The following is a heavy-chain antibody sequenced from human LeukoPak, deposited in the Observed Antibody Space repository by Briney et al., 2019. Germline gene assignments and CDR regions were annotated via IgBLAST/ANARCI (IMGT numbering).Heavy chain of an antibody. J-gene: IGHJ4*02. CDR1: GFTFSTYV. CDR2: ISSNGDNT. V-gene: IGHV3-64D*06. Sequence: GGSLRLSCSVSGFTFSTYVMHWVRQAPGKGLEYVSAISSNGDNTYYADSVKGRFTISRDNSKNTLYLQMSSLRADDTAVYYCVRGTGYWGQGTLVTASS. CDR3: VRGTGY.